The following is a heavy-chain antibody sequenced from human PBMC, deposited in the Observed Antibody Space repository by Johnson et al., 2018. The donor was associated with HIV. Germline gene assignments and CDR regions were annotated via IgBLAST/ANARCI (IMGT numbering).Heavy chain of an antibody. CDR1: GFSFDDYA. CDR3: AKDQGWAIRTYYYDSSAPSGAFDI. Sequence: VESGGGLVQPGRSLRLSCAASGFSFDDYAMHWVRQPPGKGLEWVSGISWNSGSIGYADSVQGRFTISRDTAKNTLYLQMNSLRAEDTALYYCAKDQGWAIRTYYYDSSAPSGAFDIWGQGTMVTVSS. D-gene: IGHD3-22*01. CDR2: ISWNSGSI. V-gene: IGHV3-9*01. J-gene: IGHJ3*02.